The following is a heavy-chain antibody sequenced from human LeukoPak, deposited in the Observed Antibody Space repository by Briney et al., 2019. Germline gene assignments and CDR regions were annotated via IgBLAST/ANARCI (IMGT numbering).Heavy chain of an antibody. D-gene: IGHD6-13*01. J-gene: IGHJ4*02. V-gene: IGHV3-74*01. CDR2: INSDGSST. CDR3: ARGGYSSSWYRYYFDY. Sequence: GGSLRLSCAASGFTFSSYWMHWVRQAPGKGLVWVSRINSDGSSTSYADSVKGRFTISRDNAKNTLYLQMNSLRAEDTAVYYCARGGYSSSWYRYYFDYWGQGTLVTVSS. CDR1: GFTFSSYW.